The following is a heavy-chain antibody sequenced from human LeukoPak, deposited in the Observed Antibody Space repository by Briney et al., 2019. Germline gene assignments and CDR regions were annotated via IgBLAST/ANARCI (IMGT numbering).Heavy chain of an antibody. D-gene: IGHD1-26*01. CDR1: GFTFSSYS. CDR2: ISSSSSYI. CDR3: AREGVGSDAFDI. Sequence: GGSLRLSCAASGFTFSSYSMNWVRQAPGKGLEWVSSISSSSSYIYYADSVKGRFTISRDNAKNSLYLQMNSLRAEDTAVYYCAREGVGSDAFDIWGRGTMVTVSS. J-gene: IGHJ3*02. V-gene: IGHV3-21*01.